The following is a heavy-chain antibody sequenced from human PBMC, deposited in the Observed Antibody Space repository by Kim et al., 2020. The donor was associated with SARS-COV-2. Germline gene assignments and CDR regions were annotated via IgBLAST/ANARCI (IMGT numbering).Heavy chain of an antibody. J-gene: IGHJ4*02. CDR1: GFTFSSYS. Sequence: GGSLRLSCAASGFTFSSYSMNWVRQAPGKGLEWVSSISSSSSYIYYADSVKGRFTISRDNAKNSLYLQMNSLRAEDTAVYYCVREGPRAYYFDYWGQGTLVTVSS. CDR2: ISSSSSYI. V-gene: IGHV3-21*01. CDR3: VREGPRAYYFDY.